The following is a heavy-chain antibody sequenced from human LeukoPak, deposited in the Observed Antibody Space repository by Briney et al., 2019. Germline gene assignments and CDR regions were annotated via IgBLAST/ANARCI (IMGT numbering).Heavy chain of an antibody. CDR2: IKEDGSEK. Sequence: GGSLRLSCAASGFIIRNYWMSWVRQAPGKGLEWVANIKEDGSEKYYVESVKGRFTISRDNAKDSLYLQMSSLRAEDTAVYYCARGVIIRGRLDPWGQGTLVTVSS. CDR3: ARGVIIRGRLDP. V-gene: IGHV3-7*01. D-gene: IGHD3-16*02. CDR1: GFIIRNYW. J-gene: IGHJ5*02.